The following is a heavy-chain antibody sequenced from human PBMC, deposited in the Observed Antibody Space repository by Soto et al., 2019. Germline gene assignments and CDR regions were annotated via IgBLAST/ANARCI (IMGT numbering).Heavy chain of an antibody. Sequence: LRLSCAASGFTFSNYAMAWVRQAPGKGLEWVSTITYSGGSRDYADSVKGRFTISRGNSKNTLYLQMNSLRAEDTAVYYCAKKGYYDTSGYPIRYFDYWGQGTLVTVSS. V-gene: IGHV3-23*01. CDR3: AKKGYYDTSGYPIRYFDY. CDR1: GFTFSNYA. CDR2: ITYSGGSR. D-gene: IGHD3-22*01. J-gene: IGHJ4*02.